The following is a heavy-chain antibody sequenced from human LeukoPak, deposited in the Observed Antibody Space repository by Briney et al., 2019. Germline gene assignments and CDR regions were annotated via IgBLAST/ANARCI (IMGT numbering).Heavy chain of an antibody. Sequence: GRSLRLSCAATGFTFDDYAMHWVRQAPGKGLEWVSGTSWNSGNIGYADSVKGRFTISRDNAKNSLFLQMNSLRAEDTALYYCAKDYCSSTTCYYNYWGQGTLVTVSS. CDR2: TSWNSGNI. CDR3: AKDYCSSTTCYYNY. V-gene: IGHV3-9*01. D-gene: IGHD2-2*01. CDR1: GFTFDDYA. J-gene: IGHJ4*02.